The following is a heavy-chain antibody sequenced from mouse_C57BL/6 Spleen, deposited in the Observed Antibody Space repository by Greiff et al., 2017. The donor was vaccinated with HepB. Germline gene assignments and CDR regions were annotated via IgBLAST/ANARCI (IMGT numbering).Heavy chain of an antibody. V-gene: IGHV5-6*01. CDR3: ARPFITTVVATGFAY. CDR2: ISSGGSYT. CDR1: GFTFSSYG. J-gene: IGHJ3*01. Sequence: EVQGVESGGDLVKPGGSLKLSCAASGFTFSSYGMSWVRQTPDKRLEWVATISSGGSYTYYPDSVKGRFTISRDNAKNTLYLQMSSLKSEDTAMYYCARPFITTVVATGFAYWGQGTLVTVSA. D-gene: IGHD1-1*01.